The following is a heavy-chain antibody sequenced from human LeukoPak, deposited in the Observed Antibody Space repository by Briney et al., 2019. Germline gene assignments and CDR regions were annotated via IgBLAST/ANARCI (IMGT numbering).Heavy chain of an antibody. CDR3: ASRGSETTVLDY. D-gene: IGHD3-16*01. V-gene: IGHV1-2*02. CDR2: INPNSGNT. Sequence: ASVKLSRKASGYTFNSYGISWVRQAPGQGLEWMGWINPNSGNTNYAQKFQGRVSMTRDTSISTAYMELSRLRSDDTAVYYCASRGSETTVLDYWGQGRLVTVSS. J-gene: IGHJ4*02. CDR1: GYTFNSYG.